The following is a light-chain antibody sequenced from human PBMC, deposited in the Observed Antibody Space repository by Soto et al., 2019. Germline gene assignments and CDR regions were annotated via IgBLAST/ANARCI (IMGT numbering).Light chain of an antibody. CDR2: DAS. V-gene: IGKV1-5*01. J-gene: IGKJ1*01. Sequence: DIQMTQSPSTLSASVGDRVTITCRASQSISSWLAWYQQKPGKAPKLLIYDASSLESGVPSRFSGSGSGTEFTLTISSLQPDDFATYCCQQYISYPWTFGQGTKVDIK. CDR1: QSISSW. CDR3: QQYISYPWT.